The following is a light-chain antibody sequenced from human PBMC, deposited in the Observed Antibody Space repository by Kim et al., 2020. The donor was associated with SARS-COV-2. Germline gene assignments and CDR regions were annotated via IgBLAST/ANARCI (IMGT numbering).Light chain of an antibody. Sequence: SYELTQPPSVSVSPGQTASITCSGDKLGDKNVCWFQQKPGQSPVTVIYQDSKRPSRIPERFSGSNSGNTATLTISGTQSMDEGDYYCLAWDSTTRVFGGGTQLTVL. CDR2: QDS. V-gene: IGLV3-1*01. CDR3: LAWDSTTRV. J-gene: IGLJ2*01. CDR1: KLGDKN.